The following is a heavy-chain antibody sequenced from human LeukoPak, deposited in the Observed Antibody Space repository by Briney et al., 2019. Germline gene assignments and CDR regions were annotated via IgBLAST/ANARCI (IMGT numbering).Heavy chain of an antibody. CDR3: AREDIVVVPAEQSYYYYYYMDV. CDR2: INPNSGGT. D-gene: IGHD2-2*01. CDR1: GYTFTGYY. V-gene: IGHV1-2*02. Sequence: GASVKVSCKTSGYTFTGYYMHWVRQAPGQGLEWMGWINPNSGGTNYAQKFQGRVTMTRDTSISTAYMELSRLRSDDTAVYYCAREDIVVVPAEQSYYYYYYMDVWGKGTTVTVSS. J-gene: IGHJ6*03.